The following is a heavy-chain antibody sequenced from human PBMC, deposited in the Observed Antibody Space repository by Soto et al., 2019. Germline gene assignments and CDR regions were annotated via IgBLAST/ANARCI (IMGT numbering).Heavy chain of an antibody. CDR2: IDWADDK. CDR3: ARIRQGSNYGYNYFDY. D-gene: IGHD5-18*01. V-gene: IGHV2-70*01. J-gene: IGHJ4*02. CDR1: EFSLSTIGMC. Sequence: GSGPTLVNPTQTLTLTCTFSEFSLSTIGMCVTWIRQPPGKALEWLALIDWADDKYYSTPLKTRLTISKDTSKNQVVLTMTNMDPVDTATFYCARIRQGSNYGYNYFDYWGQGMLVTVSS.